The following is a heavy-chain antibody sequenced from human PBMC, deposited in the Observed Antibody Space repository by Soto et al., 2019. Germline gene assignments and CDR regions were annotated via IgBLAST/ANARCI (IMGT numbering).Heavy chain of an antibody. CDR2: IIPIFGTA. Sequence: QVQLVQSGAEVKKPGSSVKVSCKASGGTFSSYAISWVRQAPRQGLEWMGGIIPIFGTANYAQKFQGRVTITADKSTSTAYMELSSLRSEDTAVYYCARSSGWYFGGGFDYWGQGTLVTVSS. J-gene: IGHJ4*02. D-gene: IGHD6-19*01. CDR1: GGTFSSYA. V-gene: IGHV1-69*06. CDR3: ARSSGWYFGGGFDY.